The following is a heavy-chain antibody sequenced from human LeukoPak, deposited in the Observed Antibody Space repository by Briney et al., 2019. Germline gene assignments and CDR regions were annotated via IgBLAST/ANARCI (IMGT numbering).Heavy chain of an antibody. CDR3: ARQDGYNRYYYYYMDV. CDR2: IYYSGAT. CDR1: GGSIRSSTYY. J-gene: IGHJ6*03. Sequence: SETLSLTCTVSGGSIRSSTYYWGWIRQPPGKGLEWIGSIYYSGATNHNPSLKSRVTISVDTSKNQFSLKLSSVTAADTAVFYCARQDGYNRYYYYYMDVWGEGTTVTVSS. D-gene: IGHD5-24*01. V-gene: IGHV4-39*01.